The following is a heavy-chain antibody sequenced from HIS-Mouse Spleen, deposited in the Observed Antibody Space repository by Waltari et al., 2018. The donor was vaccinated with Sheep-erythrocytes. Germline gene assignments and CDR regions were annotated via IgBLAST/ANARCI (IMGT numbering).Heavy chain of an antibody. CDR3: ARVASGATFDY. CDR2: ISSSSSYI. V-gene: IGHV3-21*01. D-gene: IGHD1-26*01. J-gene: IGHJ4*02. Sequence: EVQLVESGGGLVKPGGSLRLSCAASGFTFSSYSMNWVRPAPGKGREWVSSISSSSSYIYSADSVKGRFTMSRDNAKNSLDLQRNSLRAEDTAVYYCARVASGATFDYWGQGTLVTVSS. CDR1: GFTFSSYS.